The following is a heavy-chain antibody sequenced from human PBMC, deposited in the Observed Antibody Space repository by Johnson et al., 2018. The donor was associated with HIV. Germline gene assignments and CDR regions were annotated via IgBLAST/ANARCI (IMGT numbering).Heavy chain of an antibody. D-gene: IGHD6-13*01. Sequence: QVHLVESGGGVVQPGRSLRVSCAASGFSFSSYGMHWVRQAPGKGLEWVAVISHDGSNKYYVDSVKGRFTISRDNSKNTLYLQMNSLRAEDTAVYYCARETGYSSSWHAFDMWGQGTMVTVSS. J-gene: IGHJ3*02. CDR2: ISHDGSNK. CDR1: GFSFSSYG. V-gene: IGHV3-30*03. CDR3: ARETGYSSSWHAFDM.